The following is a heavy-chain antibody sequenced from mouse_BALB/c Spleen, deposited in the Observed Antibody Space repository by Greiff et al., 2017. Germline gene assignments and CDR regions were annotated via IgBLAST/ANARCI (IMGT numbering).Heavy chain of an antibody. CDR3: ARKDYDGRGFAY. CDR2: IYPGNVNT. V-gene: IGHV1S56*01. D-gene: IGHD2-4*01. CDR1: GYTFTSYY. J-gene: IGHJ3*01. Sequence: VQLQQSGPELVKPGASVRISCKASGYTFTSYYIHWVKQRPGQGLEWIGWIYPGNVNTKYNEKFKGKATLTADKSSSTAYMQLSSLTSEDSAVYFCARKDYDGRGFAYWGQGTLVTVSA.